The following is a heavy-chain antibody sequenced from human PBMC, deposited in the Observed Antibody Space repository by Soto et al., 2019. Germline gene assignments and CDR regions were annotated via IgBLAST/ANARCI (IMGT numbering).Heavy chain of an antibody. J-gene: IGHJ4*02. Sequence: GGSLRLACTASGFTFRNYAMSWVRQPPGKGLEWVSAINDGGENTFYADSVKGRFTISRDNSKNTLYLQMNSLRGDDTALYYCAKQIGYCSGGNCYFDYWGQGTLVTVSS. CDR3: AKQIGYCSGGNCYFDY. D-gene: IGHD2-15*01. CDR2: INDGGENT. CDR1: GFTFRNYA. V-gene: IGHV3-23*01.